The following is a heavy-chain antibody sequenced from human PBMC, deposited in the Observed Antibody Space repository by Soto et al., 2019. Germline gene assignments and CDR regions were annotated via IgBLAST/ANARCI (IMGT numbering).Heavy chain of an antibody. J-gene: IGHJ6*03. D-gene: IGHD4-4*01. CDR3: ARERYSNRQYYYYYMDV. V-gene: IGHV4-34*01. CDR2: INHSGST. CDR1: GGTFIGYY. Sequence: SETLSLTCAVYGGTFIGYYWSWIRQPPGKGLEWIGEINHSGSTNYNPSLKSRVTISVDTSKNQFSLKLSSVTAADTAVYYCARERYSNRQYYYYYMDVWGKGTTVTV.